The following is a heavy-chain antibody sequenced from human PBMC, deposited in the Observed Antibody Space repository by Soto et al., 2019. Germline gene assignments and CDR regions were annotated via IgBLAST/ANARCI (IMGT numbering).Heavy chain of an antibody. J-gene: IGHJ4*02. D-gene: IGHD1-26*01. Sequence: SLRLSCAASGFTFSSYAMHWVRQAPGKGLEWVAVISYDGSNYFYADSVKGRFTISRDNSKNTLYLQMNSLRAEDTAVYYCAREAVVGATRLYYFDYWGQGTLVTVSS. V-gene: IGHV3-30-3*01. CDR1: GFTFSSYA. CDR3: AREAVVGATRLYYFDY. CDR2: ISYDGSNY.